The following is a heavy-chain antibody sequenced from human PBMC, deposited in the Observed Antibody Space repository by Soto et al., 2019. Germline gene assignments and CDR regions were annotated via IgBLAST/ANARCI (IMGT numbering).Heavy chain of an antibody. Sequence: EVQLLESGGDLVQPGGSLRLSCAASGLAFSNYAVTWVRQAPGKGQEWVSSISTNGNVIYYADSVKGRFIISRDNSKGTLYLQMNSLRAEDSAVYYCAKDPNGDYIGAFDDWGQGTLVTVSS. CDR3: AKDPNGDYIGAFDD. J-gene: IGHJ4*02. CDR1: GLAFSNYA. D-gene: IGHD4-17*01. V-gene: IGHV3-23*01. CDR2: ISTNGNVI.